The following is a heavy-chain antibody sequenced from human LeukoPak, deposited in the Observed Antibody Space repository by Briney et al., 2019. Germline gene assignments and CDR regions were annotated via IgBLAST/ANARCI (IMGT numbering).Heavy chain of an antibody. Sequence: GGSLRLSCAASGFTFSDYYMSWIRQAPGQGLEWVSYISSSGSTIYYADSVKGRFTSSRDNAKNSLYLQMNSLRAEDTAVYYCAREGPNSSEPFDYWGQGTLVTVSS. J-gene: IGHJ4*02. CDR1: GFTFSDYY. D-gene: IGHD2/OR15-2a*01. V-gene: IGHV3-11*04. CDR3: AREGPNSSEPFDY. CDR2: ISSSGSTI.